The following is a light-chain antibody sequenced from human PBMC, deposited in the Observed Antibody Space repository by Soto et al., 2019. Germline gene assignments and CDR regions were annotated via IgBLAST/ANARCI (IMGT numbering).Light chain of an antibody. Sequence: AIQMTQSPSSLSASVGDRVTITCRASQGIRNDLGWYQQKPGTAPKLLIYAASNVQSGVPSRFSASGSGTDFTLTISTLQPEDFATYYCLQDYRYPRTFGQGTKLEMK. CDR3: LQDYRYPRT. V-gene: IGKV1-6*01. CDR2: AAS. J-gene: IGKJ2*01. CDR1: QGIRND.